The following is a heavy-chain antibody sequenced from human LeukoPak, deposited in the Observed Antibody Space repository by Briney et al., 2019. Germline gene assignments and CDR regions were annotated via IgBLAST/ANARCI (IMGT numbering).Heavy chain of an antibody. CDR1: GFTFKDYG. CDR2: INWNGGGT. D-gene: IGHD1-26*01. V-gene: IGHV3-9*01. J-gene: IGHJ6*02. Sequence: GGSLRLSCAATGFTFKDYGMHWVRQPPGKGLEWVSSINWNGGGTDYADSVKGRFTISRDNAKNSLYLQLSSLRPEDTALYYCAKHMRATNTYSFYGLDVWGQGTTVTVSS. CDR3: AKHMRATNTYSFYGLDV.